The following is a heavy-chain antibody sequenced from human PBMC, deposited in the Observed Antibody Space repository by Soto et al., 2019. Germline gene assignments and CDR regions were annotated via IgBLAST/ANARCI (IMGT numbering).Heavy chain of an antibody. CDR3: ARDPPVKYSGYDY. V-gene: IGHV3-48*03. CDR2: ISSSGSTT. Sequence: GGSLSLSCAASGFTFSSYEMNWVRQAPGKGLEWVSYISSSGSTTYYADSVKGRFTISRDNAKNSLYLQMNSLRAEDTAVYYCARDPPVKYSGYDYWGQGTLVTVSS. CDR1: GFTFSSYE. D-gene: IGHD5-12*01. J-gene: IGHJ4*02.